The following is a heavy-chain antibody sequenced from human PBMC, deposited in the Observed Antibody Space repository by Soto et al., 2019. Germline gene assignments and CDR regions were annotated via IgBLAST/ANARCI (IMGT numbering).Heavy chain of an antibody. J-gene: IGHJ6*02. CDR3: ARALIQLWPHYYYGMDV. CDR2: IYYSGTT. CDR1: DGSISSGDHY. Sequence: TLSLTCTVSDGSISSGDHYWSWIRQTPGKGLEWIGYIYYSGTTYYNPSLKSRVAISVDTSENQFSLKVNSVTAADTAVYYCARALIQLWPHYYYGMDVWGQGTTVTVSS. V-gene: IGHV4-30-4*01. D-gene: IGHD5-18*01.